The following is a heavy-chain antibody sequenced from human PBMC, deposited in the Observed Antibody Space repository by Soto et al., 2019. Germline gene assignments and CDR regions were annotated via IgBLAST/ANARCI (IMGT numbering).Heavy chain of an antibody. V-gene: IGHV3-21*01. Sequence: VSLRLSCAASGFTFSSYSMNWVRQAPGKGLEWVSSISSSGSYIYYADSVKGRCTISRDNAKNSLYLQMKGLRAEDTAVYYCARDVFGCGELVYPLYMDVWGKGTTVTVSS. CDR2: ISSSGSYI. J-gene: IGHJ6*03. CDR1: GFTFSSYS. CDR3: ARDVFGCGELVYPLYMDV. D-gene: IGHD3-10*01.